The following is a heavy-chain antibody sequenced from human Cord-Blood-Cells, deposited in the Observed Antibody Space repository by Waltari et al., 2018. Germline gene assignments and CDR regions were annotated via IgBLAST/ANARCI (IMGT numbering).Heavy chain of an antibody. J-gene: IGHJ6*03. D-gene: IGHD3-10*01. CDR2: IVGGSGNT. Sequence: QMQLVQSGPEVKKPGTSVKVSCTASGFTFTSSAVQWVRQARGQRLVWIGWIVGGSGNTNYAQKFPERVTITRDMSTSTAYMERSSLRSEDTAVYYCAADSDYYGSGSYERYYYYMDVWGKGTTVTVSS. V-gene: IGHV1-58*01. CDR3: AADSDYYGSGSYERYYYYMDV. CDR1: GFTFTSSA.